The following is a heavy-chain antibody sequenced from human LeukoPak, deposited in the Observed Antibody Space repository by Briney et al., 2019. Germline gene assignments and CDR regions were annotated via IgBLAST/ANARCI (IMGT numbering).Heavy chain of an antibody. D-gene: IGHD3-22*01. CDR1: GFSLSSYG. Sequence: GGSLGLSCAASGFSLSSYGMQWVRQDPGKGLEWVAFIRYDGGNRYYADSVKGRFTISRYNSKNTLYLQMNSLRTEDTAVYYCARLYYSDLSGTPDYWGQGTLVTVSS. CDR3: ARLYYSDLSGTPDY. J-gene: IGHJ4*02. V-gene: IGHV3-30*02. CDR2: IRYDGGNR.